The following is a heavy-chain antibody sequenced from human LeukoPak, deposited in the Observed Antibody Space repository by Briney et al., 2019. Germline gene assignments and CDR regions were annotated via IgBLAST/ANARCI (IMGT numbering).Heavy chain of an antibody. D-gene: IGHD3-22*01. CDR3: ARGWEYDSGGRPTAYVY. J-gene: IGHJ4*02. V-gene: IGHV1-69*13. Sequence: SVKVSCKASGGTFSSYAISWVRQAPGQGLEWMGGIIPIFGTANYAQKFEGRVTITADESTSTVYMEMNSLKFEDTAVYYCARGWEYDSGGRPTAYVYWGQGTLVTVSS. CDR1: GGTFSSYA. CDR2: IIPIFGTA.